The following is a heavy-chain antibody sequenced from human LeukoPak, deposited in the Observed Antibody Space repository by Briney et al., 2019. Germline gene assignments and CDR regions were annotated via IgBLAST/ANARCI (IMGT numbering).Heavy chain of an antibody. CDR2: MNPNSGNT. Sequence: ASVKVSCKASGYTFTSYDINWVRQATGQGLEWMGWMNPNSGNTGYAQKFQGRVTMTRNTSISTAYMELSSLRSEDTAVYYCARGPPIVVVTAILIRSDAFDIWGQGTMVTVSS. CDR1: GYTFTSYD. D-gene: IGHD2-21*02. V-gene: IGHV1-8*01. J-gene: IGHJ3*02. CDR3: ARGPPIVVVTAILIRSDAFDI.